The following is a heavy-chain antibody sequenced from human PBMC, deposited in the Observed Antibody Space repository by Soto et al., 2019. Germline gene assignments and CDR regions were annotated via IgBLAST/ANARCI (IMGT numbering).Heavy chain of an antibody. J-gene: IGHJ6*03. V-gene: IGHV1-8*01. Sequence: ASVKVSCKASGYTFTSYDINWVRQATGQGLEWMGWMNPNSGNTGYAQKFQGRVTMTRNTSISTAYMELSSLRSEDTAVYYCALSQYYYYYYYMDVWGKGTTVTVSS. CDR1: GYTFTSYD. CDR3: ALSQYYYYYYYMDV. CDR2: MNPNSGNT.